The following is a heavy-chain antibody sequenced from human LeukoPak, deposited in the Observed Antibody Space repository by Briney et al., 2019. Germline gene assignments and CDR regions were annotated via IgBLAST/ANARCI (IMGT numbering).Heavy chain of an antibody. CDR1: GFTFTDYY. D-gene: IGHD4-23*01. Sequence: ASVKVSCKASGFTFTDYYIHWVRQAPGQGLEWMGYINPHSGVRSSPQKFQGRVIMTHDTSISAVYMELSSLTSDDTAIYYCVREGNDLLSKNFDYWGQGTLVTVSS. CDR3: VREGNDLLSKNFDY. CDR2: INPHSGVR. V-gene: IGHV1-2*02. J-gene: IGHJ4*02.